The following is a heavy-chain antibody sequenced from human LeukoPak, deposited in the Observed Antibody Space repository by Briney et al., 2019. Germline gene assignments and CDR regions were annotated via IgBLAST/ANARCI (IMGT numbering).Heavy chain of an antibody. D-gene: IGHD3-10*01. J-gene: IGHJ4*02. CDR1: GFTFSSFD. CDR2: ISSNGGST. Sequence: GSLTFSCSSTGFTFSSFDMYLVGQAPGKGLEYVSAISSNGGSTYYADSVKGRFTISRDNSKNTLYLQMSSLRAEDTAVYYCVKPITMVRGVMSFDYWGQATLVTVSS. V-gene: IGHV3-64D*06. CDR3: VKPITMVRGVMSFDY.